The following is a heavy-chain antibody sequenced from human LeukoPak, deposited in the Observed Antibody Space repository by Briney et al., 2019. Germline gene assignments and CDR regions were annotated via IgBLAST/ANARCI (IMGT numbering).Heavy chain of an antibody. CDR2: LSWNSGTI. D-gene: IGHD2-21*02. Sequence: GRSLRLSCAASGFTFDDYAMHWVRQAPGKGLEWVSGLSWNSGTIAYADSVKGRFTISRDNAKNSLYLQMNSLRPEDTALYYCAKDVGGRWPLYYFDYWGRGTLVTVSS. J-gene: IGHJ4*02. V-gene: IGHV3-9*01. CDR3: AKDVGGRWPLYYFDY. CDR1: GFTFDDYA.